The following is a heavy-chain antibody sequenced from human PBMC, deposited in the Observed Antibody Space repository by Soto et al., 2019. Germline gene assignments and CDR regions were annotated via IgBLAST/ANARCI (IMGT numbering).Heavy chain of an antibody. Sequence: ASVKVSCKASGYTFTSYGISWVRQAPGQGLEWMGWISAHNGNTNYAQKLQGRVTMTTDTSTSTAYMELRSLRSDDTAVYYCACASSVDNYYYYGMDVWGQGTTVTVSS. CDR3: ACASSVDNYYYYGMDV. V-gene: IGHV1-18*01. CDR2: ISAHNGNT. J-gene: IGHJ6*02. D-gene: IGHD5-12*01. CDR1: GYTFTSYG.